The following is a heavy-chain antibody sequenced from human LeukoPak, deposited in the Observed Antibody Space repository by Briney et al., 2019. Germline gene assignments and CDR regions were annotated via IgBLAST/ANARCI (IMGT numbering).Heavy chain of an antibody. D-gene: IGHD2-2*02. CDR3: ARGYGGDIVVVPAAIPRTYYFDY. V-gene: IGHV3-30*03. CDR2: ISYDGSNK. Sequence: GGSLRLSCAASGFTFSSYGMHWVRQAPGKGLEWVAVISYDGSNKYYADSVKGRFTISRDNAKNSLYLQMNSLRAEDTAVYYCARGYGGDIVVVPAAIPRTYYFDYWGQGTLVTVSS. CDR1: GFTFSSYG. J-gene: IGHJ4*02.